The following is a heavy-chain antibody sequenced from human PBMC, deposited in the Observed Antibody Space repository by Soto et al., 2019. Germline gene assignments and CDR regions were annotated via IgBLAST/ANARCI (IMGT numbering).Heavy chain of an antibody. J-gene: IGHJ4*02. Sequence: GGSLRLSCAASGFTFSSAWMNWVRQAPGEGLEWVGRIKSKRDGETTDYAAFVKGRFTISRDDSKNTLYVQMNSPKTDDTAVYYCTTGYTITWHDHNWRQETLVTFSS. V-gene: IGHV3-15*01. CDR3: TTGYTITWHDHN. CDR1: GFTFSSAW. D-gene: IGHD5-12*01. CDR2: IKSKRDGETT.